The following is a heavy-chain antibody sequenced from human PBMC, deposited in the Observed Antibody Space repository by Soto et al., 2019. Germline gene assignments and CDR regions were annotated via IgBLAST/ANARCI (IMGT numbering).Heavy chain of an antibody. D-gene: IGHD2-8*01. CDR3: ARGDSTDCTNGVCSFFYNHDMDV. V-gene: IGHV1-2*04. CDR2: INPKSGGT. CDR1: GYSFTDYH. Sequence: ASVKVSCKASGYSFTDYHIHWVRQAPGQGLEWLGRINPKSGGTSTAQKFQGWVTMTTDTSISTASMELTRLTSDDTAIYYCARGDSTDCTNGVCSFFYNHDMDVWGQGTTVTVSS. J-gene: IGHJ6*02.